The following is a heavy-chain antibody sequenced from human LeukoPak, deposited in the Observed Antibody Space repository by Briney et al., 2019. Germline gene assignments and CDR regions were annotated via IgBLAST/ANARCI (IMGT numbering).Heavy chain of an antibody. D-gene: IGHD3-10*01. Sequence: SETLSLTCTVSGGSISSSSYYWGWIRQPPGKGLEWIGSIYYSGSTYYNPSLKSRVTISVDTSKNQFSLKLSSVTAADTAVYYCARQPTGWFREYQQYYFDYWGQGTLVTVSS. J-gene: IGHJ4*02. V-gene: IGHV4-39*01. CDR1: GGSISSSSYY. CDR2: IYYSGST. CDR3: ARQPTGWFREYQQYYFDY.